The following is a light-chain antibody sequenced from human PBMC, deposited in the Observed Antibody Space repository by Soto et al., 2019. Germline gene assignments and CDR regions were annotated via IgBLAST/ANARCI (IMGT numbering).Light chain of an antibody. V-gene: IGKV3-15*01. Sequence: EIVMTQSPATLSVSPGERATLSCRASQSVSSNLAWYQQKPGKAPRLLIYGASTGATGIPARFSGSGSGTEFTLTISSLQSEDFAVYYCQQYNNWPLTFGGGTKV. J-gene: IGKJ4*01. CDR1: QSVSSN. CDR2: GAS. CDR3: QQYNNWPLT.